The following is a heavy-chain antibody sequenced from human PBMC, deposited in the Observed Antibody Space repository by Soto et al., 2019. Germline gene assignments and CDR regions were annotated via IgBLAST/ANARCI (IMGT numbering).Heavy chain of an antibody. CDR2: ISGSGGST. D-gene: IGHD3-10*01. J-gene: IGHJ4*02. CDR3: AKDSPTLLWFGELYFDY. CDR1: GFTFSSYA. V-gene: IGHV3-23*01. Sequence: GGSLRLSCAASGFTFSSYAMSWVRQAPGKGLEWVSAISGSGGSTYYADSVKGRFTISRDNSKNTLYLQMNSLRAEDTAVYYCAKDSPTLLWFGELYFDYWGQGTLVTVSS.